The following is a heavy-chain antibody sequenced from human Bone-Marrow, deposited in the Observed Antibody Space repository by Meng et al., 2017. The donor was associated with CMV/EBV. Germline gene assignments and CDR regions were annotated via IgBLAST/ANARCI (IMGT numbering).Heavy chain of an antibody. CDR2: INPNSGGT. J-gene: IGHJ6*02. Sequence: ASVKVSCKASGYTFTGYYMHWVRQAPGQGLEWMGWINPNSGGTNYAQKFQGRVTMTRDTSISTAYMELSRLRSDDTAVYYCARDWYSSSWYYPKYYYYYGMDVWGQGTMVTVSS. V-gene: IGHV1-2*02. D-gene: IGHD6-13*01. CDR3: ARDWYSSSWYYPKYYYYYGMDV. CDR1: GYTFTGYY.